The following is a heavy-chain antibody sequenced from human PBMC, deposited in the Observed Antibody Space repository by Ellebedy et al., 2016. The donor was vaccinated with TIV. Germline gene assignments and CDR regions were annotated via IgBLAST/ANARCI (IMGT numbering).Heavy chain of an antibody. J-gene: IGHJ3*01. Sequence: GESLKISCAASGFTFSTYGMHWVRQAPGKGLEWRAVISYDGSANYYADSVKGRFTISRDNSKDTLFLPMNSLRAEDTAIYFCARDPVGVGPAFDVWGQGTMVTVSS. CDR3: ARDPVGVGPAFDV. CDR2: ISYDGSAN. CDR1: GFTFSTYG. D-gene: IGHD4-23*01. V-gene: IGHV3-30*03.